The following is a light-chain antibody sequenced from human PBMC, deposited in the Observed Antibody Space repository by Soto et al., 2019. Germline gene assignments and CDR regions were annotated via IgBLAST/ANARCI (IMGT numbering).Light chain of an antibody. CDR2: GAS. V-gene: IGKV3-20*01. CDR1: QSLSTRY. CDR3: QQYCSSPT. J-gene: IGKJ5*01. Sequence: IVLTQSPGTLSLFPGERATLSCRASQSLSTRYLAWYQQKPGQAPRLLIYGASSRATGIPDRFRGSGSGTYFTLNISRLEPEDFEVYHGQQYCSSPTFGQGTRLEIK.